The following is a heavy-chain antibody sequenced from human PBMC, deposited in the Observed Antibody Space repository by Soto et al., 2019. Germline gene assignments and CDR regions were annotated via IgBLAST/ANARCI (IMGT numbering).Heavy chain of an antibody. J-gene: IGHJ4*02. Sequence: GGSLRLSCAASGFTFSSDWMHWVRQAPGKGLVWVSRINTDGSDTSYADSVKGRFTISRDNAKNTVYLQMNSLRAGDTAVYYCARDYYYDSSGYYAGFDYWGQGPWSPSPQ. V-gene: IGHV3-74*01. D-gene: IGHD3-22*01. CDR1: GFTFSSDW. CDR2: INTDGSDT. CDR3: ARDYYYDSSGYYAGFDY.